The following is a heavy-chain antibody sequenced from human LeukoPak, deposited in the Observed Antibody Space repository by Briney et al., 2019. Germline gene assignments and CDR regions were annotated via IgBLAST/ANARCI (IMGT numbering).Heavy chain of an antibody. CDR1: GGSISSGGYY. CDR3: ARIDPNAMVRGGLCFAFDI. CDR2: IYHSGST. J-gene: IGHJ3*02. V-gene: IGHV4-30-2*02. Sequence: PSQTLSLTCTVSGGSISSGGYYWSWIRQPPGKGLEWIGYIYHSGSTYYNPSLKSRVTISVDTSKNQFSLKLSSVTAADTAVYYCARIDPNAMVRGGLCFAFDIWGQGTMVTVSS. D-gene: IGHD3-10*01.